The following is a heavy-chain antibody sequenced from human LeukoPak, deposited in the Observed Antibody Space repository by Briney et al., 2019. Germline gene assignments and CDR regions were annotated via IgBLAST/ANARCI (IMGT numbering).Heavy chain of an antibody. V-gene: IGHV4-59*12. D-gene: IGHD4-17*01. CDR3: AREGGNDYGDYSIDY. J-gene: IGHJ4*02. CDR1: GGSISSYY. Sequence: SEALSLTCTVSGGSISSYYWSWIRQPPGKGLEWIGYIYYSGSTNYNPSLKSRVTISVDTSKNQFSLKLSSVTAADTAVYYCAREGGNDYGDYSIDYWGQGTLVTVSS. CDR2: IYYSGST.